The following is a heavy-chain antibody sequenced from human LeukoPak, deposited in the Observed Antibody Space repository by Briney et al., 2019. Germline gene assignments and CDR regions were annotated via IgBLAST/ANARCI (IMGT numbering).Heavy chain of an antibody. V-gene: IGHV3-74*01. CDR2: INTDGSRI. J-gene: IGHJ4*02. CDR3: AKGSGYPPSHY. D-gene: IGHD5-12*01. Sequence: GGSLRLSCAASGFTFNDYWMHWVRQAPGQGLVWVSRINTDGSRIYYADSVKGRFTISRDNAKNTVYLEMNSLRAEDTAVYYCAKGSGYPPSHYWGQGTLVTVSS. CDR1: GFTFNDYW.